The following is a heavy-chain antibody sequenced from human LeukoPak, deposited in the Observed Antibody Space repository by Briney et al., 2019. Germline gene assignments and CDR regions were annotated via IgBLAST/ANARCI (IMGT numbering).Heavy chain of an antibody. CDR1: GDSISGSY. J-gene: IGHJ6*02. V-gene: IGHV4-59*08. CDR2: IYYSGST. D-gene: IGHD6-13*01. CDR3: ARSAAGLSYGMDV. Sequence: SETLSLTCTVSGDSISGSYWSWIRQPPGKGLEWIGHIYYSGSTNYNPSLKSRVTISVDTSKNQFSLNLSSVTAADTAVYFCARSAAGLSYGMDVWGQGTTVTVSS.